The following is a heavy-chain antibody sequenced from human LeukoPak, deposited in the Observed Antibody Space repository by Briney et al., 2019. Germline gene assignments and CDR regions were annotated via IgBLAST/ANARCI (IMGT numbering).Heavy chain of an antibody. J-gene: IGHJ4*02. CDR3: AKIRAVDSSGYYKYYFDY. Sequence: GGSLRLSCAASGFTFSTFAMIWVRQAPGKGLEWVSAIGGSGRDTYYADSVKGRFTISRDNTKNTLYLQMNSLRAEDTAVYYCAKIRAVDSSGYYKYYFDYWGQGTLVTVSS. CDR1: GFTFSTFA. V-gene: IGHV3-23*01. D-gene: IGHD3-22*01. CDR2: IGGSGRDT.